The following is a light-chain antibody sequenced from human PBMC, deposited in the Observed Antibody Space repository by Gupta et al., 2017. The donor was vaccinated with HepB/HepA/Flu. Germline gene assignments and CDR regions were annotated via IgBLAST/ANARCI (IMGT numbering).Light chain of an antibody. CDR1: QSVSSSY. Sequence: VLTPPPGTLSLSPGERATLSCRASQSVSSSYLAWYQQKPGQAPRLLIYGASSRATGIPDRFSGSGSGTDFTLTISRLEPEDFAVYYCQQYGSSRTFGQGTKVEIK. CDR2: GAS. J-gene: IGKJ1*01. V-gene: IGKV3-20*01. CDR3: QQYGSSRT.